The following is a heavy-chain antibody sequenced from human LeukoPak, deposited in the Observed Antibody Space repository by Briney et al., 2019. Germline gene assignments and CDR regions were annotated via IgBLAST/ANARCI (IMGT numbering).Heavy chain of an antibody. V-gene: IGHV4-4*02. Sequence: PSETLSLTCAVSGGSISSSNWWSWVRQPPGKGLEWIGEIYHSGSTNYNPSLKSRVTISVDKSKNQFSLKLSSVTAADTAVYYCARTTYYYDSSGCYYEYFQHWGQGTLVTVSS. CDR1: GGSISSSNW. J-gene: IGHJ1*01. D-gene: IGHD3-22*01. CDR2: IYHSGST. CDR3: ARTTYYYDSSGCYYEYFQH.